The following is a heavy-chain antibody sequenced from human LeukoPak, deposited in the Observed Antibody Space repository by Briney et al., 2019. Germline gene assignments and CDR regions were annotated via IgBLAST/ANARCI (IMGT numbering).Heavy chain of an antibody. CDR3: AREESGSYIDY. Sequence: SVKVSCKASGGTFSSYAISWVRRAPGQGLEWMGRIIPIFGIANYAQKFQGRVTITADKSTSTAYMELSSLRSEDTAVYYCAREESGSYIDYWGQGTLVTVSS. CDR2: IIPIFGIA. J-gene: IGHJ4*02. V-gene: IGHV1-69*04. CDR1: GGTFSSYA. D-gene: IGHD1-26*01.